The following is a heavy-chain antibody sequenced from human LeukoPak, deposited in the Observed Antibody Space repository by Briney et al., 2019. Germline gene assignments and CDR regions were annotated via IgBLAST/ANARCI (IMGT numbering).Heavy chain of an antibody. V-gene: IGHV3-7*04. CDR3: ARSNRFDY. D-gene: IGHD1-14*01. CDR1: GFTFSSYW. J-gene: IGHJ4*02. Sequence: GGSLRLSCAASGFTFSSYWMSWVRQAPGKGLEWVANIKEDGSEKYYVDSVRGRFTISRDNAKNSLYVQMDGLRAEDTAVYYCARSNRFDYWGQGTLVTVSS. CDR2: IKEDGSEK.